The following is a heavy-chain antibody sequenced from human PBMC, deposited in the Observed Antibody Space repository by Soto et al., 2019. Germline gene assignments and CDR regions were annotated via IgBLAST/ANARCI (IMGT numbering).Heavy chain of an antibody. CDR1: GGTFSSYA. Sequence: SEKASCKASGGTFSSYAISWVRQAPGQGLEWMGGIIPIFGTANYAQKFQGRVTITADESTSTAYMELSSLRSEDTAVYYCARDRTISGSYYYYYYGMDVWGQGTTVTVSS. CDR3: ARDRTISGSYYYYYYGMDV. V-gene: IGHV1-69*01. J-gene: IGHJ6*02. CDR2: IIPIFGTA. D-gene: IGHD1-26*01.